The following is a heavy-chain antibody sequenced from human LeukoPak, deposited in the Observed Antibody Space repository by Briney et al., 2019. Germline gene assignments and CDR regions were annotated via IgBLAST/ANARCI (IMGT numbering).Heavy chain of an antibody. D-gene: IGHD6-19*01. Sequence: GGTLRLSCAASGFTFSNYGMSWVRQAPGKGLEWVSGISWNSGSIGYADSVKGRFTISRDNAKNSLYLQMNSLRAEDTAVYYCATRKPGIAVAGTDYWGQGTLVTVSS. CDR3: ATRKPGIAVAGTDY. CDR1: GFTFSNYG. CDR2: ISWNSGSI. J-gene: IGHJ4*02. V-gene: IGHV3-20*04.